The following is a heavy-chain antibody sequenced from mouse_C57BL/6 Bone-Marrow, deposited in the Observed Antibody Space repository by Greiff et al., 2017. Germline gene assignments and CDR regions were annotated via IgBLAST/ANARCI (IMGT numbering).Heavy chain of an antibody. D-gene: IGHD2-2*01. J-gene: IGHJ4*01. CDR3: ARYGYDVGAMDY. CDR2: IWGVGST. CDR1: GFSLTSYG. Sequence: VQVVESGPGLVAPSQSLSITCTVSGFSLTSYGVDWVRQSPGKGLEWLGVIWGVGSTNYNSALKSRLSISKDNSKSQVFLKMNSLQTDDTAMYYGARYGYDVGAMDYWGQGTSVTVSS. V-gene: IGHV2-6*01.